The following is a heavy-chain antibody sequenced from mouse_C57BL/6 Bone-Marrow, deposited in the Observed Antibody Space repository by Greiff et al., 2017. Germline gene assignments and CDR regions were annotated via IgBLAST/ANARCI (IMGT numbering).Heavy chain of an antibody. CDR1: GYSFTGYY. Sequence: EVKLVESGPELVKPGASVKISCKASGYSFTGYYMNWVKQSPEKSLEWIGEINPSTGGTTYNQKFKAKATLTVDKSSSTAYMQLKSLTSEDSAVYSCARIRGYYFDYWGQGTTLTVSS. CDR2: INPSTGGT. V-gene: IGHV1-42*01. J-gene: IGHJ2*01. CDR3: ARIRGYYFDY.